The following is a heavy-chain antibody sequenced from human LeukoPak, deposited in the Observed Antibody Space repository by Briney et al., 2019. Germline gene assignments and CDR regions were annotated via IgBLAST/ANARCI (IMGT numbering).Heavy chain of an antibody. Sequence: GGSLRLSCAASGFTFSNYEMNWVRQAPGKGLEWVSYISSSGSAIYYADSVKGRFTISRDNAQNSLYVQMSSLRAEDTAVYYCARGGYDSRGYYFNAFDIWGQGTIVTVSS. CDR1: GFTFSNYE. D-gene: IGHD3-22*01. J-gene: IGHJ3*02. V-gene: IGHV3-48*03. CDR3: ARGGYDSRGYYFNAFDI. CDR2: ISSSGSAI.